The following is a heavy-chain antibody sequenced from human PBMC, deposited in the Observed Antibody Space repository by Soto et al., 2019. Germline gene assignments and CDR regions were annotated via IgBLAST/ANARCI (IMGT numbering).Heavy chain of an antibody. Sequence: EVQLVESGGGLVQPGRSLRLSCTASGFTFGDYAMSWFRQAPGKGLEWVGFIRSKAYGGTTEYAASVKGRFTISRDDSKSIAYLQMNSLKTEDTAVYYCTRESGSTIFGVVIIAGYMDVWGKGTTVTVSS. D-gene: IGHD3-3*01. V-gene: IGHV3-49*03. CDR3: TRESGSTIFGVVIIAGYMDV. CDR2: IRSKAYGGTT. CDR1: GFTFGDYA. J-gene: IGHJ6*03.